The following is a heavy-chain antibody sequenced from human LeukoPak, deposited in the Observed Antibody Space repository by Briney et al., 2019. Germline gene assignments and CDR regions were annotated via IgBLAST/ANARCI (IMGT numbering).Heavy chain of an antibody. CDR1: GFTFSRYG. V-gene: IGHV3-64*01. Sequence: PGGSLRLSCAASGFTFSRYGMHWVRQAPGKGLEYVSVITSNGGGTYYANSVKGRFTISRDNSKNTVFLQMASLRAEDVAVYYCARSFNGGSDYWGQGTLVTVSS. CDR2: ITSNGGGT. J-gene: IGHJ4*02. CDR3: ARSFNGGSDY. D-gene: IGHD2-15*01.